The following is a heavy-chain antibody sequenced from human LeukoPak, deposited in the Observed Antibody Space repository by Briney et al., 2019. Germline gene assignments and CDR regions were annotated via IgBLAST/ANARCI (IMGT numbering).Heavy chain of an antibody. V-gene: IGHV3-21*01. CDR2: ISSSSSYI. Sequence: PGGSLRLSCAASGFTFSSYSMNWVRQAPGKGLEWVSSISSSSSYIYYADSVKGRFTISRDNAKNSLYLQMNSLRAEDTAVYYCARDYGGHDAFDIWGQGTMVTVSS. D-gene: IGHD4-23*01. CDR3: ARDYGGHDAFDI. CDR1: GFTFSSYS. J-gene: IGHJ3*02.